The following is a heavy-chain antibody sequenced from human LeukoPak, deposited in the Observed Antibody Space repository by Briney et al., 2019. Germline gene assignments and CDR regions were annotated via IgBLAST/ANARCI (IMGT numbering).Heavy chain of an antibody. Sequence: GGSLRLSCAASGFTFSSYVMNWVRQAPGKGLEWVSSISSGSTYIYYADSVKGRFTISRDNAKDSLYLQMNSLRAEDTAVYYCARLGYCSGGSCSSFDYWGQGTLVTVSS. CDR3: ARLGYCSGGSCSSFDY. J-gene: IGHJ4*02. CDR1: GFTFSSYV. CDR2: ISSGSTYI. D-gene: IGHD2-15*01. V-gene: IGHV3-21*01.